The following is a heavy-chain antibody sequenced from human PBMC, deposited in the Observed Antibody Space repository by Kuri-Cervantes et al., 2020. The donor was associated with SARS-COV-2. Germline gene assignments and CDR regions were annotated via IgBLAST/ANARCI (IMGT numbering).Heavy chain of an antibody. V-gene: IGHV4-39*01. CDR2: IYHSGST. J-gene: IGHJ4*02. CDR1: GGSISSGDYY. D-gene: IGHD6-13*01. Sequence: SETLSLTCTVSGGSISSGDYYWSWIRQPPGKGLEWIGSIYHSGSTYYNPSLKSRVTISVDTSKNQFSLKLSSVTAADTAVYYCARVIAAAGREGYWGQGTLVTVSS. CDR3: ARVIAAAGREGY.